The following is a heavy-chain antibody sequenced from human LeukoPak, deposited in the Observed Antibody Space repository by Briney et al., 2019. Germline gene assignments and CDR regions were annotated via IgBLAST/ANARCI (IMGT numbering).Heavy chain of an antibody. CDR3: ARDMYSGSYWDAFDI. Sequence: GRSLRLSCAASGFTFSSYAMHWVRQAPGKGLEWVAVISYDGSNKYYADSVKGRFTISRDNSKNTLYLQMNSLRAEDTAVYYCARDMYSGSYWDAFDIWGQGTMVTVSS. CDR2: ISYDGSNK. V-gene: IGHV3-30*04. CDR1: GFTFSSYA. D-gene: IGHD1-26*01. J-gene: IGHJ3*02.